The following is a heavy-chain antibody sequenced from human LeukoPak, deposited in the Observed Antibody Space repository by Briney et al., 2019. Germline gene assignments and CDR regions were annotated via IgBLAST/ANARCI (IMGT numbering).Heavy chain of an antibody. CDR3: ARGGSGSYLYYFDY. CDR2: ISSNGGST. J-gene: IGHJ4*02. Sequence: PGGSLRLSCAASGFTFSSYAMHWVRQAPGKGLEYVSAISSNGGSTYYANSVKGRFTISRDNSKNTLYLQMGSLRAEDMAVYYCARGGSGSYLYYFDYWGQGTLVTVSS. D-gene: IGHD3-10*01. CDR1: GFTFSSYA. V-gene: IGHV3-64*01.